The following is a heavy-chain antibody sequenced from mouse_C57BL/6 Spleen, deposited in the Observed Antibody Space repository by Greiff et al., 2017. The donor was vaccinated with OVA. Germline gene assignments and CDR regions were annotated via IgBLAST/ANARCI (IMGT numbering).Heavy chain of an antibody. CDR2: IYPGDGDT. V-gene: IGHV1-80*01. D-gene: IGHD1-1*01. CDR1: GYAFSSYW. Sequence: QVQLQQSGAELVKPGASVKISCKASGYAFSSYWMNWVKQRPGKGLEWIGQIYPGDGDTNYNGKFKGKATLTADKSSSTAYMQLSSLTSEDSAVYFCARESYYYGSSSSYWGQGTLVTVSA. J-gene: IGHJ3*01. CDR3: ARESYYYGSSSSY.